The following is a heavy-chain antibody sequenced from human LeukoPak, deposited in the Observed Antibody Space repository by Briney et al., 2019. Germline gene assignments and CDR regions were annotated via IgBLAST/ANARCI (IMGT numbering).Heavy chain of an antibody. J-gene: IGHJ4*02. CDR1: GYNFTNYW. V-gene: IGHV5-51*01. CDR3: ARQPSNKGDF. D-gene: IGHD2/OR15-2a*01. CDR2: IYPNNSNA. Sequence: GESLKISCKGPGYNFTNYWIGWVRQMPGKGLEWMGIIYPNNSNAKYSPSFQGQVTISADKSITTAYLQWSSLEASDTAMYYCARQPSNKGDFWGQGTRVTVSS.